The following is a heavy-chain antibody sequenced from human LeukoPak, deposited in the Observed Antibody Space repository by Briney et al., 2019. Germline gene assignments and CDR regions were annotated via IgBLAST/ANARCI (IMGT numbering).Heavy chain of an antibody. CDR2: ISSSSSYI. D-gene: IGHD5-18*01. V-gene: IGHV3-21*01. J-gene: IGHJ4*02. CDR3: ARDPWGGYSYGSGEFDY. Sequence: KPGGSLRLSCAASGFTFSSYSMNWVRQAPGKGLEWVSSISSSSSYIYYADSVKGRFTISRDNAKNSLYLQMNSLRAEDTAVYYCARDPWGGYSYGSGEFDYWGQGTLVTVSS. CDR1: GFTFSSYS.